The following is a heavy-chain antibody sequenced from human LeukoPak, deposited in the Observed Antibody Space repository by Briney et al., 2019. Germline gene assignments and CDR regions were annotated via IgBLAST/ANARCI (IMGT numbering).Heavy chain of an antibody. J-gene: IGHJ4*02. D-gene: IGHD3-22*01. CDR2: IYYSGST. CDR1: GGSISSGGYY. V-gene: IGHV4-31*03. CDR3: ARVYYDSSGYSYYFDY. Sequence: SSETLSLTCTVSGGSISSGGYYWSWIRQHPGKGLEWIGYIYYSGSTYYNPSLKSRVTISVDTSKNQFSLKLSSVTAADTAVYYCARVYYDSSGYSYYFDYWGQGTLVTVSS.